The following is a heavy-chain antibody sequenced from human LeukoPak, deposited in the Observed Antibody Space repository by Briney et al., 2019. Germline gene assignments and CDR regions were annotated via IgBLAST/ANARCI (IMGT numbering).Heavy chain of an antibody. V-gene: IGHV4-38-2*02. CDR3: AQITYDILTGLPNWFDP. CDR1: GYSISSGYY. Sequence: SETLSLTCTVSGYSISSGYYWGWIRQPPGKGLEWIGSIYHSGSTYYNPSLKSRVTISVDTSKNQFSLKLSSVTAADTAVYYCAQITYDILTGLPNWFDPWGQGTLVTVSS. J-gene: IGHJ5*02. D-gene: IGHD3-9*01. CDR2: IYHSGST.